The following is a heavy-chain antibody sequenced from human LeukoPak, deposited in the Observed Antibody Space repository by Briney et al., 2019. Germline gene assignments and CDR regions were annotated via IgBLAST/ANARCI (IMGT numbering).Heavy chain of an antibody. CDR3: SKWNGYGDY. V-gene: IGHV3-23*01. CDR2: ISGGGANT. Sequence: TGGSLRLSCAASGFTFSNSGMSWVRQAPAKGLEWVAGISGGGANTHYADSVKGRFTISRDNSKNTLFLQIMSLRDEDTAIYYCSKWNGYGDYWGQGTLVTVSS. D-gene: IGHD1-1*01. CDR1: GFTFSNSG. J-gene: IGHJ4*02.